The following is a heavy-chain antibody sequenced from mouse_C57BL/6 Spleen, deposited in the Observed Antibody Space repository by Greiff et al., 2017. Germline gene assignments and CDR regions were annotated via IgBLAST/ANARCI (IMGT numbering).Heavy chain of an antibody. D-gene: IGHD2-12*01. CDR2: INPNNGGT. V-gene: IGHV1-26*01. CDR3: AREGYYT. J-gene: IGHJ3*01. CDR1: GYTFTDYY. Sequence: VQLQQSGPELVKPGASVKISCKASGYTFTDYYMNWVKQSPGKSLEWIGDINPNNGGTSYNQKFKGKATLTVDKSSSTAYMELRSLTSEDSAVYYCAREGYYTWGEGNLVTVSA.